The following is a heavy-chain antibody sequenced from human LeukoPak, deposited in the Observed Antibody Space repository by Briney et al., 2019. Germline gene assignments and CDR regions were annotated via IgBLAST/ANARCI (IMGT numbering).Heavy chain of an antibody. D-gene: IGHD6-19*01. CDR1: GFTFSSYS. Sequence: GGSLRLSCAASGFTFSSYSMNWVRQAPGEGLEWVSYISSSGTNIYYADSVKGRFTISRDNAKNSLYLQMNSLRAEDTAVYYCAKTSGGSGWYVDRFDPWGQGTLVTVSS. CDR3: AKTSGGSGWYVDRFDP. J-gene: IGHJ5*02. CDR2: ISSSGTNI. V-gene: IGHV3-48*04.